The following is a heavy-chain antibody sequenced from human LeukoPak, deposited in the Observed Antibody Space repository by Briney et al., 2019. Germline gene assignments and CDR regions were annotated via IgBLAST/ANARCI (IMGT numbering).Heavy chain of an antibody. D-gene: IGHD3-22*01. CDR1: GFTFSSYS. CDR3: AGDGPFYDSSGSSFDY. V-gene: IGHV3-21*01. J-gene: IGHJ4*02. Sequence: PGGSLRLSCAASGFTFSSYSMNWVRQAPGKGLEWVSSISSSSSYIYYADSVKGRFTISRDNAKNSLYLQMNSLRAEDTSVYYCAGDGPFYDSSGSSFDYWGQGTLVTVSS. CDR2: ISSSSSYI.